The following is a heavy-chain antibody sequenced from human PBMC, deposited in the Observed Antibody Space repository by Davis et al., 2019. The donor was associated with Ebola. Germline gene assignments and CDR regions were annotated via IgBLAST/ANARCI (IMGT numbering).Heavy chain of an antibody. V-gene: IGHV5-51*01. CDR3: ARPGLYYDFWSGYHHDAFDI. CDR2: IYPGDSDT. J-gene: IGHJ3*02. Sequence: KVSCKASGGTFSSYAMSWVRQMPGKGLEWMGIIYPGDSDTRYSPSFQGQVTISADKSISTAYLQWSSLKASDTAMYYCARPGLYYDFWSGYHHDAFDIWGQGTMVTVSS. D-gene: IGHD3-3*01. CDR1: GGTFSSYA.